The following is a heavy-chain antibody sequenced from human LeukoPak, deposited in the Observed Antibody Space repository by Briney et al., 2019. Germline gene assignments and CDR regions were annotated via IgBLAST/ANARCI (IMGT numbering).Heavy chain of an antibody. CDR3: ARGFRGDNFDY. CDR2: MYHSGST. Sequence: PSETLSLTCSVSGYSVSSAYYWGWIRQPPGKGLEWIGTMYHSGSTNYNPSLKSRVTISVDTSKNQFSLKLSSVTAADTAVYFCARGFRGDNFDYWGQGTLVTVSS. J-gene: IGHJ4*02. V-gene: IGHV4-38-2*02. CDR1: GYSVSSAYY. D-gene: IGHD7-27*01.